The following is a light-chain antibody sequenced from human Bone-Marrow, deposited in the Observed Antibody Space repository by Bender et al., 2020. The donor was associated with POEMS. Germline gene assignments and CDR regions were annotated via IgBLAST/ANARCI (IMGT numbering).Light chain of an antibody. V-gene: IGLV3-21*03. Sequence: SYVVTQSPSVSVAPGKTASITCGGNNIGSKSVHWYQQKPGQAPVLVVFDDSDRPSGIPERFSGSSSGTTATLTISGVQAEDEADYYCQSADSSDAPWVFGGGTKLTVL. CDR2: DDS. CDR1: NIGSKS. CDR3: QSADSSDAPWV. J-gene: IGLJ3*02.